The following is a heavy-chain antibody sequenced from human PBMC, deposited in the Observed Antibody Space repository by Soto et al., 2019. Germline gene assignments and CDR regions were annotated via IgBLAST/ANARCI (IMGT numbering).Heavy chain of an antibody. D-gene: IGHD6-13*01. CDR2: INSDGSST. CDR3: ARDIRQQLAYYYGMDV. J-gene: IGHJ6*02. CDR1: GFTFSSYW. V-gene: IGHV3-74*01. Sequence: PGGSLRLSCAASGFTFSSYWMHWVRQAPGKGLVWVSRINSDGSSTSYADSVKGRFTIPRDNAKNTLYLQMNSLRAEDTAVYYCARDIRQQLAYYYGMDVWGQGTTVTVSS.